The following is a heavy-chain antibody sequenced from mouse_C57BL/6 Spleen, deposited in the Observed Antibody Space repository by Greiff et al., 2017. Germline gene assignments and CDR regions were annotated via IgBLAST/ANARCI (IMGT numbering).Heavy chain of an antibody. J-gene: IGHJ4*01. Sequence: QVQLQQPGAELVMPGASVKLSCKASGYTFTSYWMHWVKQRPGQGLEWIGEIDPSDSYTNYNQKFKGKSTLTVDKSSSTAYMQRSSLTSEDSAVYYCARRPYYSNYEAMDYWGQGTSVTVSS. D-gene: IGHD2-5*01. CDR2: IDPSDSYT. CDR1: GYTFTSYW. CDR3: ARRPYYSNYEAMDY. V-gene: IGHV1-69*01.